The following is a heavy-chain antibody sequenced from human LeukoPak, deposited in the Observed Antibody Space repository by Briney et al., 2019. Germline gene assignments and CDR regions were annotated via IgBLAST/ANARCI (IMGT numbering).Heavy chain of an antibody. CDR3: ASSDWNDTDDAFDI. CDR2: IYYSGST. V-gene: IGHV4-39*07. Sequence: SETLSLTCTVSGGSISSSSYYWGWLRQPPGKGLEWIGSIYYSGSTYYNPSLKSRVTISVNKSKSQFSLKLSSVTAADTAVYYCASSDWNDTDDAFDIWGQGTMVTVSS. CDR1: GGSISSSSYY. J-gene: IGHJ3*02. D-gene: IGHD1-1*01.